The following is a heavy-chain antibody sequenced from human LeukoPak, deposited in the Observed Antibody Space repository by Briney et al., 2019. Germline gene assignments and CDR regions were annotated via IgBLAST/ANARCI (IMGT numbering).Heavy chain of an antibody. V-gene: IGHV1-2*02. CDR1: GYTFTGYY. CDR3: ARVRCSGGSCSIDY. D-gene: IGHD2-15*01. Sequence: ASVKVSCKASGYTFTGYYMHWVRQAPGQGLEWMGWINPNSGGTNYAQKFQGRVTMTRDTSISTAYMELSRLRSDDTAVYYCARVRCSGGSCSIDYWGQGTLVTVSS. CDR2: INPNSGGT. J-gene: IGHJ4*02.